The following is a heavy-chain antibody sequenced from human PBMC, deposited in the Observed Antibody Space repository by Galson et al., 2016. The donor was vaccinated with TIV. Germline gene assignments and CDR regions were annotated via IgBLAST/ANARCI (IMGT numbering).Heavy chain of an antibody. D-gene: IGHD1-1*01. CDR1: GYTFITYY. J-gene: IGHJ3*02. CDR2: INPSGGST. Sequence: SVKVSCKASGYTFITYYVYWIRQAPGQGPEWVGVINPSGGSTTYAEKFQGRVTITRDTSISTVHMELHSLTSDDTALYFCAREGSTGRKPPFDIWGQETMVTVSS. V-gene: IGHV1-46*01. CDR3: AREGSTGRKPPFDI.